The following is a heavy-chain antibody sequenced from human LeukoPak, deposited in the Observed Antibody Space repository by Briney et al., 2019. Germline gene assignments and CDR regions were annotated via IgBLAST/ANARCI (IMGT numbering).Heavy chain of an antibody. J-gene: IGHJ1*01. CDR3: ASLPDTYFQH. CDR1: GGSISSYY. Sequence: PSETLSLTCTVSGGSISSYYWSWIRPPPGKGLEWIGYIYYSGSTNYNPSLKSRVTISVDTSKNQFSLKLSSVTAADTAVYYCASLPDTYFQHWGQGTLVTVSS. CDR2: IYYSGST. V-gene: IGHV4-59*01.